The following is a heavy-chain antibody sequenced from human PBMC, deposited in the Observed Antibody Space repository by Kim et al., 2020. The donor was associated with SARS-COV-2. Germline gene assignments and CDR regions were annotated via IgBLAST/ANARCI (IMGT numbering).Heavy chain of an antibody. V-gene: IGHV1-2*06. CDR1: GYTFTGYY. CDR2: INPNSGGT. CDR3: ARPYKPYYYDSSGYNGY. J-gene: IGHJ4*02. D-gene: IGHD3-22*01. Sequence: ASVKVSCKASGYTFTGYYMHWVRQAPGQGLEWMGRINPNSGGTNYAQKFQGRVTMTRDTSISTAYMELSRLRSDDTAVYYCARPYKPYYYDSSGYNGYWGQGTLVPVSS.